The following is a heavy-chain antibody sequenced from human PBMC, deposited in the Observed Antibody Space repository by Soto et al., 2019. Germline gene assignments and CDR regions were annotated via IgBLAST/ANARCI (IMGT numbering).Heavy chain of an antibody. CDR2: IHHSGST. D-gene: IGHD3-16*01. CDR3: ARGIKYDYYYYYGLDV. V-gene: IGHV4-59*13. Sequence: WIWIRQPPGKGLEWIGYIHHSGSTSYNPSLKNRVTISVDTTKNHLSLSLSSVTAADTAVYYCARGIKYDYYYYYGLDVWGQGTTVTVSS. J-gene: IGHJ6*02.